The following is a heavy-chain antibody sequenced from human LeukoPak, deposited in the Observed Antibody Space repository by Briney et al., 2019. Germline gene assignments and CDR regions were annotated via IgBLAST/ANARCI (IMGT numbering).Heavy chain of an antibody. CDR3: ARAGAYCGGDCYWLWFDY. Sequence: GASVKVSCKASGYTFTGYYMHWVRQAPGQGLEWMGWINPNSGGTNYAQKFQGRVTMTRDTSISTAYMELSRLRSDDTAVYYCARAGAYCGGDCYWLWFDYWGQGTLVTVSS. V-gene: IGHV1-2*02. D-gene: IGHD2-21*02. J-gene: IGHJ4*02. CDR2: INPNSGGT. CDR1: GYTFTGYY.